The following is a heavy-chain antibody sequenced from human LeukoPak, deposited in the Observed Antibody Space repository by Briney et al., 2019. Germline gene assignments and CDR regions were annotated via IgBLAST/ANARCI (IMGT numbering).Heavy chain of an antibody. CDR3: ARVEIPWTAAGQGY. J-gene: IGHJ4*02. CDR2: ISSSAGIT. D-gene: IGHD6-13*01. Sequence: GGSLRLSCAASAFTWVRQAPGKGLEWVSTISSSAGITYYADPVKGRFTISRDNSENTLYLQMNSLRAEDTAVYYCARVEIPWTAAGQGYWGQGTLVTVSS. CDR1: AFT. V-gene: IGHV3-23*01.